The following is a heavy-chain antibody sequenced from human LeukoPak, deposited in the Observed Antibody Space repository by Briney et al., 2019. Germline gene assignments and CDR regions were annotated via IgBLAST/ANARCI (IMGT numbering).Heavy chain of an antibody. CDR2: IIPILGIA. Sequence: ASVKVSCKASGGTFSSYAISWVRQAPGQGLEWMGRIIPILGIANYAQKFQGRVTITADKSTSTAYMELSSLRSEDTAVYYCASPYYYDSSGYSGPGRGYYYGMDVWGQGTTVTVSS. CDR3: ASPYYYDSSGYSGPGRGYYYGMDV. D-gene: IGHD3-22*01. CDR1: GGTFSSYA. V-gene: IGHV1-69*04. J-gene: IGHJ6*02.